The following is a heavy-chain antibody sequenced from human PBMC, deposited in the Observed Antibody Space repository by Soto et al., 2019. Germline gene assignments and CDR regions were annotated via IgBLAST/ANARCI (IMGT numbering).Heavy chain of an antibody. V-gene: IGHV4-39*01. CDR1: DSSITSSGHY. Sequence: SETLSLICSVSDSSITSSGHYWGWIRQPPGKGLEWIGSIYYSGSTYYNPSLKSRVTISVDTSKNQFSLKLSSVTAADTAVYYWARLTYDFWSGYPTANWCDPWGQGTLVTVSS. CDR3: ARLTYDFWSGYPTANWCDP. J-gene: IGHJ5*02. CDR2: IYYSGST. D-gene: IGHD3-3*01.